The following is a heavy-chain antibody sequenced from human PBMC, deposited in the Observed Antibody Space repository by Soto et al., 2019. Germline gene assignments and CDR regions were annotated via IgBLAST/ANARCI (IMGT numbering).Heavy chain of an antibody. J-gene: IGHJ6*02. D-gene: IGHD2-21*02. CDR2: INPNSGGT. V-gene: IGHV1-2*04. CDR1: GYTLTELS. CDR3: ARDSAYCGGDCYLPSNGMDV. Sequence: ASVKVSCKVSGYTLTELSMHWVRQAPGQGLEWMGWINPNSGGTNYAQKFQGWVTMTRDTSISTAYMELSRLRSDDTAVYYCARDSAYCGGDCYLPSNGMDVWGQGTTVTVSS.